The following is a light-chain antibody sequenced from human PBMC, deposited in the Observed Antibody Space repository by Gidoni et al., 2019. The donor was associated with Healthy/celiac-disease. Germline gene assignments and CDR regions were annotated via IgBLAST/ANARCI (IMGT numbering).Light chain of an antibody. J-gene: IGKJ4*01. CDR1: QSVLYSSNNKNY. CDR3: QQYYSTPT. Sequence: DIVMTQSPDSPAVSLGERATINCKSSQSVLYSSNNKNYLAWYQQKPGQPPKLLIYWASTRESGVPDRFSGSGSGTDFTLTISSLQAEDVAVYYCQQYYSTPTCAGGTKVEIK. CDR2: WAS. V-gene: IGKV4-1*01.